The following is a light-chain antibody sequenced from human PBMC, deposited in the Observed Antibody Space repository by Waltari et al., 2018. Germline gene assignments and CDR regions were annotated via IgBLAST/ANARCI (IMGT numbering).Light chain of an antibody. J-gene: IGLJ2*01. CDR2: DVS. CDR3: SSYTSSSTVV. Sequence: YLQYPGNAPKLMIYDVSKRPSGVSNRFSGSKSGNTASLTISGLQAEDEADYYCSSYTSSSTVVFGGGTKLTVL. V-gene: IGLV2-14*04.